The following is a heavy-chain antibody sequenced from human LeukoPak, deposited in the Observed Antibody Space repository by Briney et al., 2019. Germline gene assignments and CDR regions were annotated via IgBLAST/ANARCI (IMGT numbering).Heavy chain of an antibody. V-gene: IGHV1-69*01. CDR1: GGTFSSYA. Sequence: ASVKVSCKASGGTFSSYAISWVRQAPGQGLEWMGGIIPIFGTANYAQKFQGRVTITADESTSTAYMELSSLTSEDTAVYYCARGLHNTAMVYYFDYWGQGTLVTVSS. J-gene: IGHJ4*02. CDR2: IIPIFGTA. CDR3: ARGLHNTAMVYYFDY. D-gene: IGHD5-18*01.